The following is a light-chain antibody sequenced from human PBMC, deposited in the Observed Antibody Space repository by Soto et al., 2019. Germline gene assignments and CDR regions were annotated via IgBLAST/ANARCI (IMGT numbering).Light chain of an antibody. Sequence: QSVLTQPASVSGSPGQSITISCTGTRSDVGGYNYVSWYQQYPGKAPKLIIYEVSNRPSGVSIRFSGSKSGNTASLTISGLQAEDEADYYCSSYTSVILGVFGGGTKLTVL. CDR2: EVS. V-gene: IGLV2-14*01. CDR3: SSYTSVILGV. J-gene: IGLJ2*01. CDR1: RSDVGGYNY.